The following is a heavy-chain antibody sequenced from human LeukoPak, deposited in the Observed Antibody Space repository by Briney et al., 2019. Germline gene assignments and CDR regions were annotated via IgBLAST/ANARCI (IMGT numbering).Heavy chain of an antibody. V-gene: IGHV3-21*01. CDR2: ISSSSRDI. CDR1: GFTFSSFT. J-gene: IGHJ4*02. Sequence: GGSQRLSCAPSGFTFSSFTMNWVRQAPGKGLEWVAAISSSSRDIFYADSVKGRFSISRDNTQNSLSLQMNSLRAEDTAVYYCVREAAATLFDYWGQGTLVTVS. D-gene: IGHD1-26*01. CDR3: VREAAATLFDY.